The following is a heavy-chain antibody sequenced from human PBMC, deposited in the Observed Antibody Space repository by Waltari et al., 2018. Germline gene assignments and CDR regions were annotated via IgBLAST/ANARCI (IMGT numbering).Heavy chain of an antibody. V-gene: IGHV4-39*01. CDR2: IYYSGST. Sequence: QLQLQESGPGLVKPSETLSLTCTVSGGSISSSSYYWGWIRQPPGKGLEWIGSIYYSGSTYYNPSLKSRVTISVDTSKNQFSLKRSSVTAADTAVYYCARLGITGTKKLDYWGQGTLVTVSS. CDR1: GGSISSSSYY. J-gene: IGHJ4*02. D-gene: IGHD1-7*01. CDR3: ARLGITGTKKLDY.